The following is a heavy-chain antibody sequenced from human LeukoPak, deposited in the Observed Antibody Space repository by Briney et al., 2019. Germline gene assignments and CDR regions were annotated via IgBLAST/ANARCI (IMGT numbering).Heavy chain of an antibody. J-gene: IGHJ5*02. CDR1: GGSFSGYY. V-gene: IGHV4-34*01. Sequence: PSETLSLTCAVYGGSFSGYYWSWIRQPPGKGLEWLGEINHSGSTNYNPSLKSRVTISVDTSKNQFSLKLSSVTAADTAVYYCARGRGYCSGGSCLYGINWFDPWGQGTLVTVSS. CDR2: INHSGST. CDR3: ARGRGYCSGGSCLYGINWFDP. D-gene: IGHD2-15*01.